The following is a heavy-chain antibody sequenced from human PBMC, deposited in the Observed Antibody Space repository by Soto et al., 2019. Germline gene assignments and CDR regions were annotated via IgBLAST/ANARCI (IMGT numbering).Heavy chain of an antibody. Sequence: GGSLRLSCAGSGFTFSTYWMGWVRQVPGTGLEWVANIKSDGSEKSYVDSVKGRFTISRDNAGNSLYLQMNSLRAEDTAVYYCAAWPRSSWFDYWGQGTLVTVSS. CDR2: IKSDGSEK. CDR1: GFTFSTYW. J-gene: IGHJ4*02. D-gene: IGHD2-2*01. V-gene: IGHV3-7*05. CDR3: AAWPRSSWFDY.